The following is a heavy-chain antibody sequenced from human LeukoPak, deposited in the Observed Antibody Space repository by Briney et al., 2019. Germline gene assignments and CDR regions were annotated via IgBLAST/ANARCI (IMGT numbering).Heavy chain of an antibody. CDR1: GFTFSSYT. Sequence: GGSLRLSCVASGFTFSSYTMNWVRQAPGKGLEWVSVISDRGDSTHYADSVKGRFTISRDSSKNTLYLQMNSLRGEDTAVYYCAKGRWGLTINNFDIWGQGTMVTVSS. CDR3: AKGRWGLTINNFDI. CDR2: ISDRGDST. D-gene: IGHD3-9*01. V-gene: IGHV3-23*01. J-gene: IGHJ3*02.